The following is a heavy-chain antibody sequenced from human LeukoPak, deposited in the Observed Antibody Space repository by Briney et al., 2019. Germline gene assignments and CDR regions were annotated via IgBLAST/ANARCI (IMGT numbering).Heavy chain of an antibody. CDR1: GGSISSYY. J-gene: IGHJ3*02. CDR3: ARGPPYYYDSSGYLDAFDI. V-gene: IGHV4-59*01. Sequence: SETLSLTCTASGGSISSYYWSWIRQPPGKGLEWIGYIYYSGSTNYNPSLKSRVTISVDTSKNQFSLKLSSVTAADTAVYYCARGPPYYYDSSGYLDAFDIWGQGTKVTVSS. CDR2: IYYSGST. D-gene: IGHD3-22*01.